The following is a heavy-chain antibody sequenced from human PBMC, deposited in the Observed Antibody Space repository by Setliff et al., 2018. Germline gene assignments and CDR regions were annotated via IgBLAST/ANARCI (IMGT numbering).Heavy chain of an antibody. CDR1: GYTFAKYG. J-gene: IGHJ3*02. D-gene: IGHD2-2*01. CDR2: ISGYNGYT. V-gene: IGHV1-18*01. Sequence: ASVKVSCKAFGYTFAKYGTSWVRQAPGQGLEWMRWISGYNGYTVYAQKLQGRVTLTTDTSTGTAYMEVRSLRSGDTAQYYCVRDRAAIVVGPPTAAFDIWGQGTMVTVSS. CDR3: VRDRAAIVVGPPTAAFDI.